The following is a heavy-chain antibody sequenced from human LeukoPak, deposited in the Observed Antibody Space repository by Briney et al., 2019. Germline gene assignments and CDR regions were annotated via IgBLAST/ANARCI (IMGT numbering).Heavy chain of an antibody. Sequence: PGESLRLSCAASGFTFSTYNMNWVRQAPGKGLEWVSYISSSSSLVHSADSVKGRFTVSRDNAKNSLYLQMYSLRAEDTAVYYCARDSAATGTIDYWGPGTLVTVSS. D-gene: IGHD6-13*01. CDR3: ARDSAATGTIDY. CDR1: GFTFSTYN. CDR2: ISSSSSLV. V-gene: IGHV3-48*04. J-gene: IGHJ4*02.